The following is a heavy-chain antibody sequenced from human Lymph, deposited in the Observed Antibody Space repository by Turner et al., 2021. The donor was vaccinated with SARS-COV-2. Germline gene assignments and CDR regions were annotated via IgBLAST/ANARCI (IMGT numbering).Heavy chain of an antibody. V-gene: IGHV1-8*01. D-gene: IGHD3-9*01. CDR3: ARAAQLTVWFDP. CDR2: MDPNSGNT. Sequence: QAQLVQPGAEVKKPGASVKVCCMASGYTFTRYDINWVRQATGQGLEWMGWMDPNSGNTGYAQKFQGRVTMTRNTSISTAYMELSSLRSEDTAVYYCARAAQLTVWFDPWGQGTLVTVSS. J-gene: IGHJ5*02. CDR1: GYTFTRYD.